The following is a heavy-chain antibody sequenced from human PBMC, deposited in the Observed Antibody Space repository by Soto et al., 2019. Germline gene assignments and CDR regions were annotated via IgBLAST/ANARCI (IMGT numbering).Heavy chain of an antibody. Sequence: QITLKESGPTLVKPTQTLTLTCTFSGFSLSTSGVGVGWIRQPPGKALEWLALIYWDDDKRYSPSLKSRLTITKDTTKNPVVLTMTNMDPMDTATYYCAHRREYSYGYSIYYYYGMDVWRQGTTVTVSS. CDR1: GFSLSTSGVG. V-gene: IGHV2-5*02. J-gene: IGHJ6*02. D-gene: IGHD5-18*01. CDR3: AHRREYSYGYSIYYYYGMDV. CDR2: IYWDDDK.